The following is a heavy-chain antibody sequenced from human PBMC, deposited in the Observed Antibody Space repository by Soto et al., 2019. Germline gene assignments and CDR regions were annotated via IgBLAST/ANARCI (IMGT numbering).Heavy chain of an antibody. D-gene: IGHD6-19*01. CDR3: ARCGYISGWYCYFDF. CDR1: RFTFTTYA. Sequence: LRXSCAASRFTFTTYAINWVRQAPGKGLEWVALMSSDGTNEHYADSVRGRFTVSRDNSRNTLFLQMNNLRTDDTAVYCCARCGYISGWYCYFDFWGLGTLVTVSS. V-gene: IGHV3-30-3*01. CDR2: MSSDGTNE. J-gene: IGHJ4*02.